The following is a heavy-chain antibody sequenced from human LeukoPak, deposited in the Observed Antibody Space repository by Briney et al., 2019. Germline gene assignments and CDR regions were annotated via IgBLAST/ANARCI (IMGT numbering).Heavy chain of an antibody. V-gene: IGHV3-53*01. CDR1: GFTVITND. CDR3: ARGVEPLAANTLAY. CDR2: LYSDGKT. J-gene: IGHJ4*02. Sequence: GGSLRLSCAASGFTVITNDMTWVRQAPGKGLEWVSVLYSDGKTKYADSVQGRFTISRDNSKNTLYLEMNSLSPDDTAVYYCARGVEPLAANTLAYWGQGTLVTVSS. D-gene: IGHD1-14*01.